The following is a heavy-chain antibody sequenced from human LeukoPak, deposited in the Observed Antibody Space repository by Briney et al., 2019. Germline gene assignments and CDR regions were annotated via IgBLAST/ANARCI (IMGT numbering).Heavy chain of an antibody. Sequence: SETLSLTCTVSGGSISSGGYYWSWIRQHPGKGLEWIGYIYYGGSTYYNPSLKSRVTISVDTSKNQFSLKLSSVTAADTAVYYCARDRSTQDTRGLYYYYYYGMDVWGQGTTVTVSS. CDR3: ARDRSTQDTRGLYYYYYYGMDV. V-gene: IGHV4-31*03. CDR2: IYYGGST. J-gene: IGHJ6*02. CDR1: GGSISSGGYY.